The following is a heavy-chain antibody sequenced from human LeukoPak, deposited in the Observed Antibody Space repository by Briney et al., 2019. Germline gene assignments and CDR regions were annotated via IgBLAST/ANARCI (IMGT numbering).Heavy chain of an antibody. V-gene: IGHV4-59*01. J-gene: IGHJ4*02. Sequence: SETLSLTCTVSGGSISSYYWSWIRQPPGKGLEWIGYIYYSGSTNYNPSLKSRVTISVDTSKNQFSLKLSSVTAADTAVYSCVRHYTEMATISFFDYWGQGTLVTVSS. CDR3: VRHYTEMATISFFDY. CDR1: GGSISSYY. CDR2: IYYSGST. D-gene: IGHD5-12*01.